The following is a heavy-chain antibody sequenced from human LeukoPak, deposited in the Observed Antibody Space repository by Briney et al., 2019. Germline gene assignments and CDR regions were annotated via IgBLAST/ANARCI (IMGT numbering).Heavy chain of an antibody. CDR2: INHIGRT. CDR3: ARAGRGYGSNWFDP. Sequence: GSLRLSCAASGFTFSSYEMNWVRQAPGKGLEWIGEINHIGRTNYNPSLKSRVTLSVDTSKNQFSLKLSSGTAADTAVYYCARAGRGYGSNWFDPWGQGTLVTVSS. CDR1: GFTFSSYE. V-gene: IGHV4-34*01. J-gene: IGHJ5*02. D-gene: IGHD5-18*01.